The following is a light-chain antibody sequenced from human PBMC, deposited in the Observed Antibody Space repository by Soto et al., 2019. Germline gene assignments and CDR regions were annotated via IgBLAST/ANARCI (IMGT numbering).Light chain of an antibody. CDR2: RAS. V-gene: IGKV1-5*03. J-gene: IGKJ4*01. CDR3: QQYNNWPL. CDR1: QSISNW. Sequence: DIQMTQSPSTLSASVGDRVTITCRASQSISNWLAWYQQKPGKAPKLLIYRASTLESGVPSRFSGSGSGTEFTLTISSLQSEDFAVYYCQQYNNWPLFGGGTKVEIK.